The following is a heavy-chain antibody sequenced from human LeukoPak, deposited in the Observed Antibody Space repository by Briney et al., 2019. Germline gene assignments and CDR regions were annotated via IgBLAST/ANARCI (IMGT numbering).Heavy chain of an antibody. Sequence: SETLSLTCTVSGGSFSSGSYYWSWIRQPPGTGLEWIGYIYYSGSTNYNPSLKSRVAISVDTSKNQFSLKLSSVTAADTAVYYCAKGLYSGYDLGWFDPWGQGTLVTVSS. CDR1: GGSFSSGSYY. D-gene: IGHD5-12*01. V-gene: IGHV4-61*01. CDR3: AKGLYSGYDLGWFDP. J-gene: IGHJ5*02. CDR2: IYYSGST.